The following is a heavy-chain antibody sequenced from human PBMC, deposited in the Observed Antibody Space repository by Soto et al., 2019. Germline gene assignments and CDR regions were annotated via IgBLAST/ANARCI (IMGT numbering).Heavy chain of an antibody. V-gene: IGHV1-18*01. Sequence: QVHLVQSGAEVKKPGASVQVSCKGSGYAFTTYGITWVRQAPGQGLEWMGWISAHNGNTNYAQKLQGRVTVTRDTSTSTAYMERRSLRSDDTAVYYCARGRYGDYWGQGALVTVSS. D-gene: IGHD1-1*01. CDR2: ISAHNGNT. CDR3: ARGRYGDY. CDR1: GYAFTTYG. J-gene: IGHJ4*02.